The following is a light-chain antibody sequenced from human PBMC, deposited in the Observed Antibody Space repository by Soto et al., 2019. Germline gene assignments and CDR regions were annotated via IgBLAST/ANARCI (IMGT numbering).Light chain of an antibody. CDR2: GAS. CDR1: QGVGSRY. V-gene: IGKV3-20*01. Sequence: EIVLTQSPGTLSLSPGERATLSCRASQGVGSRYLAWYQQKPGQAPRLLIYGASSRATGIPDRFSGSGSGTDFTLTVSRLEPEDFAVYYCQHYGRSPWTVGQGTKVEIK. CDR3: QHYGRSPWT. J-gene: IGKJ1*01.